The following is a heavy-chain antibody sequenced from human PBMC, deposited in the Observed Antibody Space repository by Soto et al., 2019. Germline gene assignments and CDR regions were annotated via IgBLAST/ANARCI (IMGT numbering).Heavy chain of an antibody. J-gene: IGHJ4*02. CDR1: GGSVSSGSYY. D-gene: IGHD6-19*01. CDR2: IYYSGST. CDR3: ARWTVAAKSFLDY. Sequence: LTGTVSGGSVSSGSYYWSWIRQPPGKGLEWIGYIYYSGSTNYNPSLKSRVTISVDTSKNQFSLKLSSVTAADTAVYCCARWTVAAKSFLDYCGQGTLVIVSS. V-gene: IGHV4-61*01.